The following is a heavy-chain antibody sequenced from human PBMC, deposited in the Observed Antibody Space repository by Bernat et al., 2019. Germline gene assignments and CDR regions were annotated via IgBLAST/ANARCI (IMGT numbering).Heavy chain of an antibody. CDR1: GGSISSGGYY. CDR3: ARVLAGGAPYYYMDV. Sequence: QVQLQESGPGLVKPSQTLSLTCTVSGGSISSGGYYWSWIRHHPGKGLEWIGYIYYSGSTYYNPSLKSRVTISVDTSKNQFSLKLSSVTAADTAVYYCARVLAGGAPYYYMDVWGKGTTVTVSS. J-gene: IGHJ6*03. D-gene: IGHD6-13*01. CDR2: IYYSGST. V-gene: IGHV4-31*03.